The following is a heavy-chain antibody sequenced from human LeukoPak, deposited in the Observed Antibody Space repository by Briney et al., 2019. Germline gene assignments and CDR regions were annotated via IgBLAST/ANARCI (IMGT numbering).Heavy chain of an antibody. V-gene: IGHV3-21*01. CDR3: ARGFRYYGR. J-gene: IGHJ4*02. Sequence: GGSLRLSCAASGFTFSSYSMNWVRQAPGKGLEWVSSISSSSSYIYYAGSVKGRFTISRDNAKNSLYLQMNSLRAEDTAVYYCARGFRYYGRWGQGTLVTVSS. CDR1: GFTFSSYS. CDR2: ISSSSSYI. D-gene: IGHD3-10*01.